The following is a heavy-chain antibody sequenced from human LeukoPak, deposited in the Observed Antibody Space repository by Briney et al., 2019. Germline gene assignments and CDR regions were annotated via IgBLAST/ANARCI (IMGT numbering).Heavy chain of an antibody. CDR3: ARHGRYFAGLLTFDY. J-gene: IGHJ4*02. V-gene: IGHV4-59*08. Sequence: SETLSLTCTVSGGSISSYYWSWIRQPPGKGLEWMGYIYYSGSTNYNPSLKSRVTISVDTSKNQFSLKLSSVTAADTAVYYCARHGRYFAGLLTFDYWGQGTLVTVSS. D-gene: IGHD3-9*01. CDR2: IYYSGST. CDR1: GGSISSYY.